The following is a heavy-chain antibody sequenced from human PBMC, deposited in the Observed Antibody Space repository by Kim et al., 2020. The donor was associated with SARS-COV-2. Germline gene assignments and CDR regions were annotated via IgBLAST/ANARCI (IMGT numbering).Heavy chain of an antibody. CDR3: ARGGATVSYYYYGMDV. CDR1: GFTFSDYY. J-gene: IGHJ6*02. Sequence: GGSLRLSCAASGFTFSDYYMSWIRQAPGKGLEWVSYISSSGSTIYYADSVKGRFTISRDNAKNSLYLQMNSLRAEDTAVYYCARGGATVSYYYYGMDVWGQGTTVTVSS. D-gene: IGHD1-26*01. V-gene: IGHV3-11*01. CDR2: ISSSGSTI.